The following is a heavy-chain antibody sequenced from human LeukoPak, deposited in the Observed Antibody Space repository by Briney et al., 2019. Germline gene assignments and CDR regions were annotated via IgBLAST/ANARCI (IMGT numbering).Heavy chain of an antibody. D-gene: IGHD4-17*01. V-gene: IGHV4-4*02. CDR3: AREYYGDDAFDI. CDR1: DGSISSDNW. Sequence: SETLSLTCAVSDGSISSDNWWSWVRQPPGKGLEWIGEIYHSGSTNYNPSLKSRVTISVDKSKNQFSLKLRSVTAADTAVYYCAREYYGDDAFDIWGQGTMVTVSS. J-gene: IGHJ3*02. CDR2: IYHSGST.